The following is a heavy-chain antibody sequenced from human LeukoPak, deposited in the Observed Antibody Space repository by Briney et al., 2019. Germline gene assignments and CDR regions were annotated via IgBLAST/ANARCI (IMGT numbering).Heavy chain of an antibody. CDR3: AAYSGYELDWFDP. D-gene: IGHD5-12*01. CDR2: IYYSGST. CDR1: GGSISSYY. V-gene: IGHV4-59*01. J-gene: IGHJ5*02. Sequence: SETLSLTCTVSGGSISSYYWSWIRQPPGKGLEWIGYIYYSGSTNYNPSLKSRVTISVDTSKSQFSLKLSSVTAADTAVYYCAAYSGYELDWFDPWGRGTLVTVSS.